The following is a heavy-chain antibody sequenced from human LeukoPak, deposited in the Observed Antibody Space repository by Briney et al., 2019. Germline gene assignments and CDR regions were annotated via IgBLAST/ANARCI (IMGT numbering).Heavy chain of an antibody. CDR1: GFTFSSYA. V-gene: IGHV3-30*01. Sequence: GGSLRLSCAASGFTFSSYAMHWVRQAPGKGLEWVAVISYDGSNKYYADSVKGRFTISRDNSKNTLYLQMNSLRAEDTAVYYCARDRSSRPYYYCYMDVWGKGTTVTVSS. D-gene: IGHD6-6*01. CDR3: ARDRSSRPYYYCYMDV. J-gene: IGHJ6*03. CDR2: ISYDGSNK.